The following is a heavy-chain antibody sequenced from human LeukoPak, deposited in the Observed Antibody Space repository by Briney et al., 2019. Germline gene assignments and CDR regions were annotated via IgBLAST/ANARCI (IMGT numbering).Heavy chain of an antibody. D-gene: IGHD6-13*01. J-gene: IGHJ3*02. V-gene: IGHV3-9*03. CDR2: ISWNSGSI. Sequence: GGSLRLSCAASGFTFSNYAMHWVRQAPGKGLEWVSGISWNSGSIGYADSVKGRFTISRDNAKNSLYLQMNSLRAEDMALYYCAKDIAAAGTDAFDIWGQGTMVTVSS. CDR3: AKDIAAAGTDAFDI. CDR1: GFTFSNYA.